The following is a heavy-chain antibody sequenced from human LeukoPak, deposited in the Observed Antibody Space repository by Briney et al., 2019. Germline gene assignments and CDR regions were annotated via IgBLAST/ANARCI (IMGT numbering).Heavy chain of an antibody. CDR1: GGSISSYY. J-gene: IGHJ6*02. D-gene: IGHD3-10*01. V-gene: IGHV4-59*01. CDR3: ARGMVSYYYYYYGMDV. Sequence: PSETLSLTCTVSGGSISSYYWSWIRQPPGKGLEWIGYIYYSGSTNYNPSLKSRVTISVDTSKNQFSLKLSSVTAADTAVYYCARGMVSYYYYYYGMDVWGQGTTVTVSS. CDR2: IYYSGST.